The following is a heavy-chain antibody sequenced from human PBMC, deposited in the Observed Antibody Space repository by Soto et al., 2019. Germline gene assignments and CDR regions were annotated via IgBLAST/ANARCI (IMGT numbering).Heavy chain of an antibody. CDR2: MNPNSGNT. CDR1: GYTFTSYD. D-gene: IGHD3-10*01. J-gene: IGHJ3*02. Sequence: ASVKVSCKASGYTFTSYDINWVRQATGQGLEWMGWMNPNSGNTGYAQKFQGSVTMTRNTSISTAYKELSSLRSEDTAVYYCARGGRFGELRSAFDIWGQGTMVTVSS. V-gene: IGHV1-8*01. CDR3: ARGGRFGELRSAFDI.